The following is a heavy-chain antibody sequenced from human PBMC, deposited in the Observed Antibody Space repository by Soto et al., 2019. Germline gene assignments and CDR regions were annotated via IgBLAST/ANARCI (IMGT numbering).Heavy chain of an antibody. CDR1: GFTFSSYS. V-gene: IGHV3-23*01. Sequence: GGSLRLSCAASGFTFSSYSMNWVRQAPGKGLAWVSGISVSGGSTYYADSVKGRFTISRDNSKNTLYLQMNSLRAEDTAVYYCASNTRYDPPDYWGQGTLVTAPQ. J-gene: IGHJ4*02. D-gene: IGHD3-16*01. CDR3: ASNTRYDPPDY. CDR2: ISVSGGST.